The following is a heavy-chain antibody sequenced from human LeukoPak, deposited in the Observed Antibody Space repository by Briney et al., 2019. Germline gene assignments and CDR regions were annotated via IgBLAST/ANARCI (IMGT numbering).Heavy chain of an antibody. CDR1: GFTLRTYA. J-gene: IGHJ5*02. Sequence: GGSLRLSFVASGFTLRTYAMGWVRQAPGKGLEWVSAISGSGGSTYYADSVKGRFTISRDNSKNTLYLQMNSLRVEDTAVYYCARDRQWEVPRACWFDPWGQGTRVTVSS. V-gene: IGHV3-23*01. CDR3: ARDRQWEVPRACWFDP. CDR2: ISGSGGST. D-gene: IGHD1-26*01.